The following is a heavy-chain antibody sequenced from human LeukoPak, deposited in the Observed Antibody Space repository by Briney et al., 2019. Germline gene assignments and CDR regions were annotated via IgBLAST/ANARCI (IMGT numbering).Heavy chain of an antibody. J-gene: IGHJ4*02. CDR1: GYTFTNDY. Sequence: GASVKVSCETSGYTFTNDYMHWVRQAPGQGLEWMGVINPGDGTTKYAQKFQGRVTMTRDTSTSTLYMELSSLRSEDTGMYYCSKVGQLVFDYWGQGTLVTVSS. CDR3: SKVGQLVFDY. D-gene: IGHD6-6*01. V-gene: IGHV1-46*03. CDR2: INPGDGTT.